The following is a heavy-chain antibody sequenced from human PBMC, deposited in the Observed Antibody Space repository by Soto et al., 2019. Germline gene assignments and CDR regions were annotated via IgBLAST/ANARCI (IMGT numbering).Heavy chain of an antibody. D-gene: IGHD6-13*01. Sequence: SETLSLTCAVSGYSISSGYYWGWIRQPPGKGLEWIGSIYHSGSTYYNPSLKSRVTISVDTSKNQFSLKLSSVTAADTAVYYCARAGYSSSWFFDYWGQGTLVTVYS. CDR3: ARAGYSSSWFFDY. CDR1: GYSISSGYY. J-gene: IGHJ4*02. V-gene: IGHV4-38-2*01. CDR2: IYHSGST.